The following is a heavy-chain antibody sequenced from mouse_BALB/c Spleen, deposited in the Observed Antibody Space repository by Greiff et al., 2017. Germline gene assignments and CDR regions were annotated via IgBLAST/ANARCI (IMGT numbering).Heavy chain of an antibody. CDR3: ARGDYEGMDY. CDR2: IYPGNVNT. D-gene: IGHD2-4*01. J-gene: IGHJ4*01. CDR1: GYTFTSYY. Sequence: VQLQQSGPELVKPGASVRISCKASGYTFTSYYIHWVKQRPGQGLEWIGWIYPGNVNTKYNEKFKGKATLTADKSSSTAYMQLSSLTSEDSAVYFCARGDYEGMDYWGQGTSVTVSS. V-gene: IGHV1S56*01.